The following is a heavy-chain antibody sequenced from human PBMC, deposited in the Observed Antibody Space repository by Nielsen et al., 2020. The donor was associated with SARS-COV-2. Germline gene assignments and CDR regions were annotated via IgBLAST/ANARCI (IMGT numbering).Heavy chain of an antibody. CDR2: ISGSGGDT. V-gene: IGHV3-23*01. CDR1: GFTFSRFA. CDR3: ARDWSRAFDV. J-gene: IGHJ3*01. Sequence: GGSLRLSCAASGFTFSRFAMSWVRQAPGKGLEWVSAISGSGGDTYYADSVKGRFTISRDNAKNSMSLQMNSLRVEDTAVYYCARDWSRAFDVWGQGTMVTVSS.